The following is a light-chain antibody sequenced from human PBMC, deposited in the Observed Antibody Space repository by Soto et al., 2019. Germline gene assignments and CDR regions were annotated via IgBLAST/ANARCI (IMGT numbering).Light chain of an antibody. J-gene: IGLJ2*01. CDR2: DNN. Sequence: QSVLTQPPSVSGAPGQRVTISCTGSSSNIGAGYDVHWYQQLPGTAPKLLIYDNNSRPSGVPDRFSDSKSGTSASLAITGLQAEDEADYYCQSYDSSLTVMIGGGTKLTVL. CDR3: QSYDSSLTVM. V-gene: IGLV1-40*01. CDR1: SSNIGAGYD.